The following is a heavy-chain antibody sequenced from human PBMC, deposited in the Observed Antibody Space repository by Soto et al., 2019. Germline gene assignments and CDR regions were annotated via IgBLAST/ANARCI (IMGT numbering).Heavy chain of an antibody. V-gene: IGHV3-23*01. CDR1: GFTFSSYG. CDR3: AKGSGSSWYSC. D-gene: IGHD6-13*01. CDR2: TSGSGGST. Sequence: GGSLRLSCAASGFTFSSYGMSWVRQAPGKGLEWVSATSGSGGSTYYADSVKGRFTFSRDNSKNTLYLQMNSLRAEDTAVYYCAKGSGSSWYSCWGQGTLVTVAS. J-gene: IGHJ4*02.